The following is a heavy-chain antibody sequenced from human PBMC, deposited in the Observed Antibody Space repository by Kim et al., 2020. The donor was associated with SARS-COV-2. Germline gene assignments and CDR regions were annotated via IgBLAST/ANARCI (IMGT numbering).Heavy chain of an antibody. CDR3: AREKYYDILTGYNFDY. V-gene: IGHV4-59*12. J-gene: IGHJ4*02. Sequence: SLKSRVTISVDTSKNQFSLKLSSVTAADTAVYYCAREKYYDILTGYNFDYWGQGTLVTVSS. D-gene: IGHD3-9*01.